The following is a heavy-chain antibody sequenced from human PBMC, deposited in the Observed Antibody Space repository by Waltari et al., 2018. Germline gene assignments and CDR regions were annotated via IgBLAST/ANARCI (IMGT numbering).Heavy chain of an antibody. V-gene: IGHV4-39*07. D-gene: IGHD3-10*01. Sequence: QLQLQESGPGLVKPSETLSLTCTVSGGSISSSSYYWGWIRQPPGKGLEWIGSIYYSGSTYYNPSLKSRVTISVDTSKNQFSLKRSSVTAADTAVYYCARAYGSAVTRFDYWGQGTLVTVSS. CDR1: GGSISSSSYY. CDR2: IYYSGST. J-gene: IGHJ4*02. CDR3: ARAYGSAVTRFDY.